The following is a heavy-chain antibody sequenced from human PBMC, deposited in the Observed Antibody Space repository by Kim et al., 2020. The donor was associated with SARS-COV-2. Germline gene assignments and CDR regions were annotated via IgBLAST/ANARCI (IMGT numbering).Heavy chain of an antibody. V-gene: IGHV4-59*01. CDR1: GGSISSYY. CDR3: ARATVVRSGVRGAFDAFDI. Sequence: SETLSLTCTVSGGSISSYYWSWIRQPPGKGLEWIGYIYYSGSTNYNPSLKSRVTISVDTSKNQFSLKLSSVTAADTAVYYCARATVVRSGVRGAFDAFDIWGQGTMVTVSS. CDR2: IYYSGST. J-gene: IGHJ3*02. D-gene: IGHD3-10*01.